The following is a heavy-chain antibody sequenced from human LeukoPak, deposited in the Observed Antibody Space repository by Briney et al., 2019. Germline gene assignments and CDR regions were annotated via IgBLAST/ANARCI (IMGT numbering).Heavy chain of an antibody. CDR3: AKGRTGGYSYGYGIDY. Sequence: GGSLRLSCAASGFTFSCYGMHWVRQAPGKGLVWVAFIRYDGSNKYYADSVKGRFTISRDNSKNTLYLQMNSLRAEDTAVYYCAKGRTGGYSYGYGIDYWGQGTLVTVSS. D-gene: IGHD5-18*01. CDR2: IRYDGSNK. J-gene: IGHJ4*02. V-gene: IGHV3-30*02. CDR1: GFTFSCYG.